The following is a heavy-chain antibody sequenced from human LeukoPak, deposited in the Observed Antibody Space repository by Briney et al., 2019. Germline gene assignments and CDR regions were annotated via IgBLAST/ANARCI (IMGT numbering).Heavy chain of an antibody. CDR2: VKGKTDGGTT. Sequence: GGSLRLYCEASGFTFTNAWMSWVRQAPGKGMEWVDRVKGKTDGGTTGYAAPVKGRFTISRDDSKNTMYLQMNSLKTEDTAMYYCTTHILTGDFDYWGQGTLVTVSS. CDR3: TTHILTGDFDY. D-gene: IGHD7-27*01. J-gene: IGHJ4*01. CDR1: GFTFTNAW. V-gene: IGHV3-15*01.